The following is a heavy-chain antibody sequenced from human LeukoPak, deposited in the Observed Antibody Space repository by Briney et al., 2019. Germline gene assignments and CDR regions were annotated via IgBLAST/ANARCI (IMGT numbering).Heavy chain of an antibody. J-gene: IGHJ4*02. D-gene: IGHD3-22*01. CDR1: GGSISSGGYS. Sequence: SETLSLTCAVSGGSISSGGYSWSWIRQPPGKGLEWIGYIYHSGSTYYNPSLKSRVTISVDRSKNQFSLKLSSVTAADTAVYYCARGLSYYDSSGYYYDGMDYWGQGTLVTVSS. CDR2: IYHSGST. CDR3: ARGLSYYDSSGYYYDGMDY. V-gene: IGHV4-30-2*01.